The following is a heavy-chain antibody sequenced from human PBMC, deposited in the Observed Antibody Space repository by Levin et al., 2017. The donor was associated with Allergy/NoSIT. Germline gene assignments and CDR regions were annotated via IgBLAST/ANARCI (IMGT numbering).Heavy chain of an antibody. D-gene: IGHD3-16*01. CDR1: GFTFSSYA. CDR2: ISGSGGST. V-gene: IGHV3-23*01. Sequence: GGSLRLSCAASGFTFSSYAMSWVRQAPGKGLEWVSAISGSGGSTYYADSVKGRFTISRDNSKNTLYLQMNSLRAEDTAVYYCAKTDLPTSRALGAFDIWGQGTMVTVSS. CDR3: AKTDLPTSRALGAFDI. J-gene: IGHJ3*02.